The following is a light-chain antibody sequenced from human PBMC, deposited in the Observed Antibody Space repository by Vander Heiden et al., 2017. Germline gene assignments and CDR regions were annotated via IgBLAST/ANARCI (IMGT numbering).Light chain of an antibody. CDR3: QQDYSTLT. Sequence: DIVMTQSPDSLAVSLGERATINCKSSQSVLYSYNNKNYLAWYQQKPGQPPKLLIYWASTRQYGVPDRFSGSGSGTDFTLTISSLQAEDVAVYYCQQDYSTLTFGHGTRLELK. CDR2: WAS. J-gene: IGKJ5*01. V-gene: IGKV4-1*01. CDR1: QSVLYSYNNKNY.